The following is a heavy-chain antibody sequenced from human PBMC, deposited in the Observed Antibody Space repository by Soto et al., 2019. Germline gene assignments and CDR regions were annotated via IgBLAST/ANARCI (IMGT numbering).Heavy chain of an antibody. V-gene: IGHV5-51*01. Sequence: GESLKISCKGSGYSFTSYWIGWVRQMPGKGLEWMGIIYPGDSDTRYGPSFQGQVTISADKSISTAYLQWSSLKASDTAMYYCARHTSTVTTFAVYYYYGMDVWGQGTTVTVSS. CDR2: IYPGDSDT. D-gene: IGHD4-4*01. J-gene: IGHJ6*02. CDR1: GYSFTSYW. CDR3: ARHTSTVTTFAVYYYYGMDV.